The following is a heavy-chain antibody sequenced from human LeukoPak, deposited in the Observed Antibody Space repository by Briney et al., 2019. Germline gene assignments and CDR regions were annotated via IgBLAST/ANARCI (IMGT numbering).Heavy chain of an antibody. D-gene: IGHD4-17*01. V-gene: IGHV1-3*01. Sequence: ASVTVSCKASGYTFTSYAMHWVRQAPGQRLEWMGWINAGNGNTKYSQKFQGRVTITRDTSASTAYMELSSLRSEDTAVYYCARGPNYHYGDYVFDYWGQGTLVTVSS. CDR3: ARGPNYHYGDYVFDY. J-gene: IGHJ4*02. CDR1: GYTFTSYA. CDR2: INAGNGNT.